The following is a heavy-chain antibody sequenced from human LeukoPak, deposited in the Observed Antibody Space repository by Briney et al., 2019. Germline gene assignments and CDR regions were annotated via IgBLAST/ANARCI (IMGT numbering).Heavy chain of an antibody. CDR2: ISSSSSTI. V-gene: IGHV3-48*04. J-gene: IGHJ6*02. CDR1: GFTFSSYS. Sequence: AGGSLRLSCAASGFTFSSYSMNWVRQAPGKGLEWVSYISSSSSTIYYADSVKGRFTISRDNAKNSLYLQMNSLRAEDTAVYYCASWELAIGYGMDVWGQGTTITVS. D-gene: IGHD1-26*01. CDR3: ASWELAIGYGMDV.